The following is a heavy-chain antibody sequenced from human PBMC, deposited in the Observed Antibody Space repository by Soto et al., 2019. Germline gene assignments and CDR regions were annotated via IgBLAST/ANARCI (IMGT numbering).Heavy chain of an antibody. CDR3: AKGSYSGIYSDFDS. Sequence: QVQLVESGGGVVQPGRSLRLSCAASGFTFSGYGMFWVRQAPGRGLEWVAFISYDGSNKQYSDSGKGRFTISRDNSKNTLYLQMNSLRLEDKAVYFCAKGSYSGIYSDFDSWGQGTLVTVSS. D-gene: IGHD1-26*01. CDR2: ISYDGSNK. J-gene: IGHJ4*02. V-gene: IGHV3-30*18. CDR1: GFTFSGYG.